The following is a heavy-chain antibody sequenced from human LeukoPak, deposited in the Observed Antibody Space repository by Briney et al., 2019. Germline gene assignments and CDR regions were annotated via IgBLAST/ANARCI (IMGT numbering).Heavy chain of an antibody. V-gene: IGHV4-61*08. CDR2: VYYSGST. J-gene: IGHJ4*02. Sequence: SETLSLTCTVSGGSISSGGYYWSWIRQHPGKGLEWIGYVYYSGSTNYNPSLKSRVTISVDTSKNQFSLRLSSVTAADTAVYYCARAPTAAFDYWGQGTLVTVSS. D-gene: IGHD2-2*01. CDR1: GGSISSGGYY. CDR3: ARAPTAAFDY.